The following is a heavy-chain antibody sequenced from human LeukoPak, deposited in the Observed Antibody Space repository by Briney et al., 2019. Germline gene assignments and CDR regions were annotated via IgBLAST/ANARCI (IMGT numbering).Heavy chain of an antibody. CDR1: GGTFSSYA. CDR3: ATSEGVLDTARVGGDPFDC. J-gene: IGHJ4*02. Sequence: SVKLSCKASGGTFSSYAISWVRQAPGQGLEWVGRIIPILGIANYAQKFQGRVTITADKSTSTAYMELSSLRSEDTAVYYCATSEGVLDTARVGGDPFDCWGQGTLVTVSS. CDR2: IIPILGIA. D-gene: IGHD5-18*01. V-gene: IGHV1-69*04.